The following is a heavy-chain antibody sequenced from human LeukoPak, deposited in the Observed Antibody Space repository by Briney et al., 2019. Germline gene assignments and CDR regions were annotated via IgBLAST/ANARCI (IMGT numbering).Heavy chain of an antibody. D-gene: IGHD6-6*01. CDR2: ISPTGSTT. J-gene: IGHJ4*02. V-gene: IGHV3-74*01. Sequence: GGSLRLSCTASGFSFSGHWMHWARQLPGKGLVWVSRISPTGSTTSYADSVKGRLTVSRDNAKNTLYLQVNNLRAEDTAVYYCARGPNSNWSGLDFWGQGTLLTVSS. CDR1: GFSFSGHW. CDR3: ARGPNSNWSGLDF.